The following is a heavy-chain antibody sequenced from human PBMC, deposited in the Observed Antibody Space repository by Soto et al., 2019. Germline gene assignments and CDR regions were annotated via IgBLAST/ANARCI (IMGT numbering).Heavy chain of an antibody. J-gene: IGHJ5*02. D-gene: IGHD5-18*01. Sequence: PGGSLRLSCAASGFTFSSYGMHWVRQAPGKGLEWVAVIWYDGSNKYYADSVKGRFTISRDNSKNTLYLQMNSLRAEDTAVYYCAGGGYSYMAQRGWFDHWGQGTLVTVSS. CDR2: IWYDGSNK. V-gene: IGHV3-33*01. CDR3: AGGGYSYMAQRGWFDH. CDR1: GFTFSSYG.